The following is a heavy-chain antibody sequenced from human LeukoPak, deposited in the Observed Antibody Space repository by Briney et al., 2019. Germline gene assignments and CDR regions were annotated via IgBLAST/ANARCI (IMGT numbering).Heavy chain of an antibody. J-gene: IGHJ3*02. D-gene: IGHD2-8*01. CDR1: GFSFSSYG. V-gene: IGHV3-30*02. CDR3: AREHHNGGAREGAFDI. Sequence: GSLRLSCAASGFSFSSYGMHWVRQAPGKGLEWVAFIHYAGSNEDYADSVKGRFTISRDNSKITLYVQMNSLRAEDTAVYYCAREHHNGGAREGAFDIWGQGTLVTVSS. CDR2: IHYAGSNE.